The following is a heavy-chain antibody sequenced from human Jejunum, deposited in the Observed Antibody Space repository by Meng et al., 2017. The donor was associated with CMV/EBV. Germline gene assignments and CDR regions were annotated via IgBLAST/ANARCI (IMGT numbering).Heavy chain of an antibody. CDR2: THYSGSA. CDR1: GGPITSSY. Sequence: TVSGGPITSSYWNWIRQPPGKGLEWIGYTHYSGSALYNPALKSRVTMSVDTSKHQFSLKLSSATSADTAVYYCAKWNSDWNSFDSWGQGTRVTVSS. V-gene: IGHV4-59*03. D-gene: IGHD1/OR15-1a*01. CDR3: AKWNSDWNSFDS. J-gene: IGHJ4*02.